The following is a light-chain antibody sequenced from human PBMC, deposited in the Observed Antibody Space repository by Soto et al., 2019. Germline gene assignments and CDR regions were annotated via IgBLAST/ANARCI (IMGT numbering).Light chain of an antibody. CDR3: QQRNSWPRT. Sequence: EIVLTQSPATLPLSPGERATVSCRASQSISSDLAWYQQKPGQAPRLLIYDASNSATGIPARFSGSGSGTDFTLTISSLEPEDFAVYYCQQRNSWPRTFGQGTKVEV. V-gene: IGKV3-11*01. J-gene: IGKJ1*01. CDR1: QSISSD. CDR2: DAS.